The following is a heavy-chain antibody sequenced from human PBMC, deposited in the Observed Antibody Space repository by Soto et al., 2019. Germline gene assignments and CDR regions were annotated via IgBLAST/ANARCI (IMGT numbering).Heavy chain of an antibody. Sequence: EVQLLESGGDLVQPGGSLRLSCAASGFAFATYAMTWVRQSPGKGLEWVSCITNSGDSTDFADSVKGRFTISRDDSKNTLYLQMSGLSAEDTAVYYCARGGPRDGYRDLDYWGPGTQVTVSS. CDR2: ITNSGDST. D-gene: IGHD5-18*01. CDR3: ARGGPRDGYRDLDY. CDR1: GFAFATYA. V-gene: IGHV3-23*01. J-gene: IGHJ4*02.